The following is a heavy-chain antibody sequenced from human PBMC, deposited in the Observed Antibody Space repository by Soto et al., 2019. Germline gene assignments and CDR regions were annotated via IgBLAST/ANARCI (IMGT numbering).Heavy chain of an antibody. J-gene: IGHJ4*02. CDR2: IYSGCST. CDR1: GSTFSSYA. CDR3: ARQYYYDSSGYPAYFDY. Sequence: GGSLRLSCAASGSTFSSYAMSWVRQAPGKGLEWVSVIYSGCSTYYADSVKGRFTISRDNSKNTLYLQMNSLRAEDTAVYYCARQYYYDSSGYPAYFDYWGQGTLVTVSS. V-gene: IGHV3-66*04. D-gene: IGHD3-22*01.